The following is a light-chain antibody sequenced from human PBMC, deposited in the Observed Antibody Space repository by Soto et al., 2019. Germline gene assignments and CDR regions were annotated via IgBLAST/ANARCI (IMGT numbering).Light chain of an antibody. CDR1: SSDVGSYNL. CDR3: CSYAGSSTYV. V-gene: IGLV2-23*02. CDR2: EVN. J-gene: IGLJ1*01. Sequence: QCALAQPASVSGSPGQSITISCTGTSSDVGSYNLVSWYQQHPGKAPKLMIYEVNKRPSGVSSRFSGSKSGNTASLTISGLQAEDEADYYCCSYAGSSTYVFGTGTKVTVL.